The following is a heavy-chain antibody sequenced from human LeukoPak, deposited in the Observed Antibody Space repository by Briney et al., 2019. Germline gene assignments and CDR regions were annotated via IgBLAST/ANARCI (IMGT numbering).Heavy chain of an antibody. V-gene: IGHV3-21*01. J-gene: IGHJ6*03. D-gene: IGHD3-22*01. CDR3: ARALTYYYDSSGYYYNYYYYYMDV. CDR2: ISSSSSYI. Sequence: GGSLRLSCAASGFTFSSYSMNWVRQAPGKGLEWVSSISSSSSYIYYADSVKGRFTISRDNAKNSLYLQMNSLRAEDTAVYYCARALTYYYDSSGYYYNYYYYYMDVWGKGTTVTISS. CDR1: GFTFSSYS.